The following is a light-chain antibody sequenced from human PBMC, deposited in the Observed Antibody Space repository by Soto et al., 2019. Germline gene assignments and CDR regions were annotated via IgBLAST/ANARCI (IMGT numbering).Light chain of an antibody. Sequence: QSALTQPPSASGSPGQSVTISCTGTSSDVGGYNYVSWYQHHPGKVPKLMIYEVSKRPSGVPHRFSGSKSGNTASLTVSGLQPEDEADYYCSSYVGGDFLVFGEGTKLTVL. V-gene: IGLV2-8*01. CDR1: SSDVGGYNY. CDR2: EVS. J-gene: IGLJ3*02. CDR3: SSYVGGDFLV.